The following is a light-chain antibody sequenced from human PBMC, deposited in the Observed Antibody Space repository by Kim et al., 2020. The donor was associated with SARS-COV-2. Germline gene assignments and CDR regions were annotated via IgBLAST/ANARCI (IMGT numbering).Light chain of an antibody. V-gene: IGKV1-5*03. J-gene: IGKJ1*01. CDR1: QSISTW. CDR2: QAS. Sequence: DIQMTQSPSTLSASVGDRVTITCRASQSISTWLAWYQQKPGKAPKVLIYQASTLYGGVPSRFSGSGSGTEFTLTISSLQPDDFASYYCQLYNNYLWTFGQGTKVDIK. CDR3: QLYNNYLWT.